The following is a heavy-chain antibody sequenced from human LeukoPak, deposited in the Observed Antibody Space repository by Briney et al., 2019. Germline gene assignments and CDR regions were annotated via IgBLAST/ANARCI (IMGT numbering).Heavy chain of an antibody. D-gene: IGHD6-13*01. V-gene: IGHV3-7*01. CDR1: GFTFSTYW. Sequence: GGSLRLSCVASGFTFSTYWMSWVRQAPGKGLEWVANIRQDGSEIYYVDSVKGRFTISRDNAKNSLYLQMNSLGAEDTAVYYCAKVGSSSWFMDYWGQGTLVTVSS. CDR2: IRQDGSEI. J-gene: IGHJ4*02. CDR3: AKVGSSSWFMDY.